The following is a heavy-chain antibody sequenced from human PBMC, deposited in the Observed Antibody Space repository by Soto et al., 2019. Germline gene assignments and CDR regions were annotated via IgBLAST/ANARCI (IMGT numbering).Heavy chain of an antibody. CDR3: ARDIHYGSGRGWFDP. CDR1: GFTFSDYY. D-gene: IGHD3-10*01. J-gene: IGHJ5*02. Sequence: VGSLRLSCAASGFTFSDYYMNWIRQAPGKGLEWPSYISSSSSYTDYADSVKGRFTISRDNAKNSLYLQMNSLRVEDTAVYFCARDIHYGSGRGWFDPWGQGTLVTVSS. CDR2: ISSSSSYT. V-gene: IGHV3-11*06.